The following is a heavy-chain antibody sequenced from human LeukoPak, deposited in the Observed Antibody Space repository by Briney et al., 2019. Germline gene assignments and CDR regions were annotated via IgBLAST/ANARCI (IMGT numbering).Heavy chain of an antibody. CDR2: INSDGSST. V-gene: IGHV3-74*01. J-gene: IGHJ6*03. D-gene: IGHD3-10*01. Sequence: PGGSLRLSCAASGFTFSSYWMHWVRRAPGKGLVWVSRINSDGSSTSYADSVKGRFTISRDNAKNTLYLQMNSLRAEDTAVYYCARGRLLWFGESTYYMDVWGKGTTVTVSS. CDR3: ARGRLLWFGESTYYMDV. CDR1: GFTFSSYW.